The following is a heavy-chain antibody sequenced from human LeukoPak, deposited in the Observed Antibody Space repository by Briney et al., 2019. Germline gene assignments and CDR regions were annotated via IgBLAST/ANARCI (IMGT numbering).Heavy chain of an antibody. V-gene: IGHV3-23*01. J-gene: IGHJ4*02. Sequence: GGSLRLSCAASGFTFVNYALTWVRQDPGQGLEWVATVSGGGERTYYADSVKGRFTISRDNSKNTLSLQTNSLRLEDTAVYYCAFVGWSSNYWGQGTLVTVSS. CDR2: VSGGGERT. CDR1: GFTFVNYA. D-gene: IGHD6-19*01. CDR3: AFVGWSSNY.